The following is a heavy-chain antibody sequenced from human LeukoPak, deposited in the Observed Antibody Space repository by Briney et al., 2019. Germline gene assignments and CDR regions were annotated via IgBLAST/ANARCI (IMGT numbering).Heavy chain of an antibody. D-gene: IGHD6-19*01. V-gene: IGHV3-21*01. CDR2: ISSSSSYI. Sequence: GGSLRLSWAASGFTFSSYSMNWVRQAPGKGLEWVSSISSSSSYIYYADSVKGRFTISRDNAKNSLYLQMNSLRAEDTAVYYCARALSSGWSIDYWGQGTLVTVSS. CDR3: ARALSSGWSIDY. J-gene: IGHJ4*02. CDR1: GFTFSSYS.